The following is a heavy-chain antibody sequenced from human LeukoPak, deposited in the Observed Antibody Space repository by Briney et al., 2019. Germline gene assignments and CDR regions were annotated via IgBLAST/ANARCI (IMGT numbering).Heavy chain of an antibody. Sequence: SGPTLVNPTQTLTLTCTFSGFSLSTSGVGGGWIRQPPGKALEWLALIYWDDDKRYSPSLKSRLTITKDTSKNQVVLTMTNMDPVDTATYYCAQWIQLWCTLDYWGQGTLVTVSS. CDR1: GFSLSTSGVG. D-gene: IGHD5-18*01. V-gene: IGHV2-5*02. J-gene: IGHJ4*02. CDR3: AQWIQLWCTLDY. CDR2: IYWDDDK.